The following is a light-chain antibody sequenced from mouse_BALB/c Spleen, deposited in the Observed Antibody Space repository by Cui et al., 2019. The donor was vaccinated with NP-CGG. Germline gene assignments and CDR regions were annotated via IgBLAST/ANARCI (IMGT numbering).Light chain of an antibody. J-gene: IGLJ1*01. CDR1: TGAVTTSNY. V-gene: IGLV1*01. CDR3: ALWYSNHWV. Sequence: HAVVTQESALTTSPGETVPLTCRSNTGAVTTSNYANWVQEKPDHLFTGIIGGTKNRAPGVPARFSGSLIGDKAALTITGAQTEDEAIYFCALWYSNHWVFGGGTKLTVL. CDR2: GTK.